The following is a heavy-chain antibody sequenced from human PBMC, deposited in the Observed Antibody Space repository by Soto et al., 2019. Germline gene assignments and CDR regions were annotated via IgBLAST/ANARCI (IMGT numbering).Heavy chain of an antibody. D-gene: IGHD6-6*01. CDR3: ARDRYSGYSSSSGAFDI. CDR1: GFTFSSYA. J-gene: IGHJ3*02. CDR2: ISYDGSNK. Sequence: GGSLRLSCAASGFTFSSYAMHWVRQAPGKGLEWVAVISYDGSNKYYADSVKGRFTISRDNSKNTLYLQMNSLRAEDTAVYYCARDRYSGYSSSSGAFDIWGQGTMVTVSS. V-gene: IGHV3-30*04.